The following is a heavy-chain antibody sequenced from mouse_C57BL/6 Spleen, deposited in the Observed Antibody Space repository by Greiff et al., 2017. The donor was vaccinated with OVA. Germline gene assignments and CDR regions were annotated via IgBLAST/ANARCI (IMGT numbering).Heavy chain of an antibody. CDR2: INPNNGGT. V-gene: IGHV1-26*01. D-gene: IGHD2-5*01. CDR1: GYTFTDYY. Sequence: EVQLQQSGPELVKPGASVKISCKASGYTFTDYYMNWVKQSHGKSLEWIGDINPNNGGTSYNQKFKGKATLTVDKSSSTAYMELRSLTSEDSAVYYCARFYYSNYDWYFDVWGTGTTVTVSS. J-gene: IGHJ1*03. CDR3: ARFYYSNYDWYFDV.